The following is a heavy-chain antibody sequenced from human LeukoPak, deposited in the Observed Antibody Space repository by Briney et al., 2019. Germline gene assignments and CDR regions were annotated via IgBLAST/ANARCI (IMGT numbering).Heavy chain of an antibody. Sequence: SETLSLTCTVSGGSISSGGYYWSWIRQHPGKGLEWIGYIYYSGSTYYNPSLKSRVTKSVDTSKNQFSLKLSSVTAADTAVYYCARENYGSGRRIDYWGQGTLVTVSS. CDR2: IYYSGST. V-gene: IGHV4-31*03. J-gene: IGHJ4*02. D-gene: IGHD3-10*01. CDR1: GGSISSGGYY. CDR3: ARENYGSGRRIDY.